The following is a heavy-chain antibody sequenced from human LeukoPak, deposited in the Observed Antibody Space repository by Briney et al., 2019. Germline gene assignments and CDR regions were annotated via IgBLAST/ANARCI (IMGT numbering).Heavy chain of an antibody. CDR3: ARSRGPNTFGGVHDY. J-gene: IGHJ4*02. Sequence: PGRSLRLSCAASGFILNSYGMHWVRQAPGKGLEWVADIWFDGKNQHFADSVRGRFAISRDNSKNTVYLQMNSLRAEDTAVYYCARSRGPNTFGGVHDYWGQGTLVTVSS. CDR1: GFILNSYG. CDR2: IWFDGKNQ. V-gene: IGHV3-33*01. D-gene: IGHD3-16*01.